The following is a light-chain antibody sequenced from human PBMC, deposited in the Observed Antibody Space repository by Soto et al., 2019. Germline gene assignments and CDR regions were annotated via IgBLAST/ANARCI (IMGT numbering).Light chain of an antibody. CDR1: QSLVHSDGNTY. Sequence: DIVMTQTPLSSPVTLGQPASISCRSSQSLVHSDGNTYLSWLQQRPGQPPRLLIYKIANRISGEPDIFRGSGAVTDCTLKISRGEAEEVGVYYCMQATQLPLTFGQGTKVEIK. V-gene: IGKV2-24*01. CDR2: KIA. J-gene: IGKJ1*01. CDR3: MQATQLPLT.